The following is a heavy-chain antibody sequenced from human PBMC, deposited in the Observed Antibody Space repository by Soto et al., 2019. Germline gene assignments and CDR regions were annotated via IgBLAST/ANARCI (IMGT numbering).Heavy chain of an antibody. CDR3: ASSNIASAGFYYYGMDV. CDR1: GGSISSYY. J-gene: IGHJ6*02. CDR2: TYYSGSP. D-gene: IGHD6-13*01. Sequence: SETLSLTCTVSGGSISSYYWSWVRQPPGKGLEWIGYTYYSGSPNYNPSLKSRVTISVDTSKNQFSLKLSSVTAADAAVYYCASSNIASAGFYYYGMDVWGRGTTVTVSS. V-gene: IGHV4-59*01.